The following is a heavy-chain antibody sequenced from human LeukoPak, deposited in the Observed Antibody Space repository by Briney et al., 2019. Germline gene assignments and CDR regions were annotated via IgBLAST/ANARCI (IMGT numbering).Heavy chain of an antibody. CDR1: GGSISGSSYY. V-gene: IGHV4-39*01. J-gene: IGHJ3*02. Sequence: SETLSLTCTVSGGSISGSSYYWGWIRQPPGKGLEWIGSIYYSGSTYYNPSLKSRVTISVDTSKNQSSLKLSSVTAADTDVYYCARTEGLYYDFWEDRLSAFDIWGRGTMVTVSS. CDR3: ARTEGLYYDFWEDRLSAFDI. CDR2: IYYSGST. D-gene: IGHD3-3*01.